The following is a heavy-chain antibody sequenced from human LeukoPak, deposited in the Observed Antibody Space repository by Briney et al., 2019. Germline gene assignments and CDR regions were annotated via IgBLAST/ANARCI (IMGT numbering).Heavy chain of an antibody. CDR1: GGTFSSYA. D-gene: IGHD5-24*01. CDR2: IIPILGIA. Sequence: ASVKVSCKASGGTFSSYAISWVRQAPGQGLEWMGRIIPILGIANYAQKFQGRVTITADKSTSTAYMELSSLRSEDTAVYYCARAQLQPSYYFDYWGQGTLVTVSS. J-gene: IGHJ4*02. V-gene: IGHV1-69*04. CDR3: ARAQLQPSYYFDY.